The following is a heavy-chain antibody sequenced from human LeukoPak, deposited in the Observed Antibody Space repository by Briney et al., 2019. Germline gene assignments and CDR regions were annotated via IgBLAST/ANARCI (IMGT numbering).Heavy chain of an antibody. D-gene: IGHD3-10*01. Sequence: GGSLRLSCAASGFTFRSYSLNWVRQAPGKGLEWVSSISTSSIYIYNADSVKGRFTISRDNAKNSLYLQMNSLRAEDTAVYYCARRGSFDYWGQGTLVTVSS. CDR2: ISTSSIYI. J-gene: IGHJ4*02. CDR3: ARRGSFDY. V-gene: IGHV3-21*01. CDR1: GFTFRSYS.